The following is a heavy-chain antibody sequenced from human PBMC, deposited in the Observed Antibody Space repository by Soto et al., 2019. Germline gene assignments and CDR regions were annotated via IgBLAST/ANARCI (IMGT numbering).Heavy chain of an antibody. CDR3: ARGRSSSFGSSPPPKFDP. J-gene: IGHJ5*02. CDR1: GFTFSGYD. CDR2: IGTLGDT. D-gene: IGHD3-10*01. Sequence: HPGGSLRLSCAASGFTFSGYDMHWVRQVTGKCPEWVSAIGTLGDTYYSASVRGRFTASRKNAKDSFYLQMNSLRAADTALYNCARGRSSSFGSSPPPKFDPWGRGTLVTVSS. V-gene: IGHV3-13*01.